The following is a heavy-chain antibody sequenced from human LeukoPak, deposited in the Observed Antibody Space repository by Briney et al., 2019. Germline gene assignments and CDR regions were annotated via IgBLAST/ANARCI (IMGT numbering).Heavy chain of an antibody. CDR2: IYHSGST. V-gene: IGHV4-38-2*01. CDR1: GYSISSGYY. CDR3: ARCYYDFWSGTTYYFDY. Sequence: PSETLSLTCAVSGYSISSGYYWGWIRQPPGKGLEWIGSIYHSGSTYYNPSLKSRVTISVDTSKNQFSLKLSSVTAADTAVYYCARCYYDFWSGTTYYFDYWGQGTLVTVSS. J-gene: IGHJ4*02. D-gene: IGHD3-3*01.